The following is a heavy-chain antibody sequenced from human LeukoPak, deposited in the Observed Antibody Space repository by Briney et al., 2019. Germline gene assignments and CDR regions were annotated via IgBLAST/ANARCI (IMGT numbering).Heavy chain of an antibody. CDR1: GGTFSSYA. CDR2: IIPIFGTA. D-gene: IGHD3-10*01. J-gene: IGHJ6*02. Sequence: SVRVSCKASGGTFSSYAISWVRQAPGQGLEWMGGIIPIFGTANYAQKFQGRVTITADESTSTAYMELSSLRSEDTAVYYCAKNYPYGSPLHYYYAMDVWGQGTTVTVSS. CDR3: AKNYPYGSPLHYYYAMDV. V-gene: IGHV1-69*13.